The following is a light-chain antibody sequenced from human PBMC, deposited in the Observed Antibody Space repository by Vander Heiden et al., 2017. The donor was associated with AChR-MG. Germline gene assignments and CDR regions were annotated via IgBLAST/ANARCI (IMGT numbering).Light chain of an antibody. CDR1: RSVASNY. V-gene: IGKV3-20*01. CDR2: GTS. J-gene: IGKJ3*01. CDR3: QQYIFSPYT. Sequence: EIVLTQSPGTLSLSPGERATLSCRASRSVASNYLAWYQQKPGQAPRLLIYGTSNRATGIPDRFSGSGSGTDFTLTISRLETEDFAVYYCQQYIFSPYTFGPGTKLDIK.